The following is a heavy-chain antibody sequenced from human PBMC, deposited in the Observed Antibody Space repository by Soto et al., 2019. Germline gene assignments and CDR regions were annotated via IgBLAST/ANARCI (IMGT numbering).Heavy chain of an antibody. CDR1: GFTFDDYA. Sequence: EVQLVESGGGLVQPGRSLRLSCAASGFTFDDYAMHWVRQAPGKGLEWVSGISWNSGSIGYADSVKGRFTISRDNAKNSLYLQMNSLRAEDTALYYCAKLYVWTIFGVVIKEREAFDIWGQGTMVTVSS. V-gene: IGHV3-9*01. D-gene: IGHD3-3*01. CDR3: AKLYVWTIFGVVIKEREAFDI. J-gene: IGHJ3*02. CDR2: ISWNSGSI.